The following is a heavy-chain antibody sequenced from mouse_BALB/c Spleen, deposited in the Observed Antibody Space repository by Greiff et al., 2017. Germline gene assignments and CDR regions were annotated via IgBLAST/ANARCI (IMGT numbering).Heavy chain of an antibody. CDR2: ISYSGST. CDR1: GYSITSDYA. Sequence: EVHLVESGPGLVKPSQSLSLTCTVTGYSITSDYAWNWIRQFPGNKLEWMGYISYSGSTSYNPSLKSRISITRDTSKNQFFLQLNSVTTEDTATYYCANEGWLLRVFAYWGQGTLVTVSA. D-gene: IGHD2-3*01. V-gene: IGHV3-2*02. CDR3: ANEGWLLRVFAY. J-gene: IGHJ3*01.